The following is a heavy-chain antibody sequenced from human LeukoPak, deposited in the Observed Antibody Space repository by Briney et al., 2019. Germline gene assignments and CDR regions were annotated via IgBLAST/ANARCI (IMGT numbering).Heavy chain of an antibody. CDR3: ARESSSSWYAFDY. D-gene: IGHD6-13*01. Sequence: GGSLRLSCAASGLTFSSYAKHWVRQAPGKGLEWVAVISYDGSNKYYADSVKGRFTISRDNSKNTLYLQMNSLRAEDTAVYYCARESSSSWYAFDYWGQGTLVTVSS. J-gene: IGHJ4*02. CDR1: GLTFSSYA. CDR2: ISYDGSNK. V-gene: IGHV3-30*01.